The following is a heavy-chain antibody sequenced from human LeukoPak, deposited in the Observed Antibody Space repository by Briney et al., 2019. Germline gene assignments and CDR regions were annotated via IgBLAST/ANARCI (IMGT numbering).Heavy chain of an antibody. J-gene: IGHJ4*02. CDR3: ARPQMGGTGDY. CDR2: IYHSGST. Sequence: SETLSLTCTVSGYSISSGHYWGWNRQPPGKGLEWIGSIYHSGSTYYNPSLKSRVTISVDTSKNQFSLKLSSVTAADTAVYYCARPQMGGTGDYWGQGTLVTVSS. CDR1: GYSISSGHY. D-gene: IGHD1-26*01. V-gene: IGHV4-38-2*02.